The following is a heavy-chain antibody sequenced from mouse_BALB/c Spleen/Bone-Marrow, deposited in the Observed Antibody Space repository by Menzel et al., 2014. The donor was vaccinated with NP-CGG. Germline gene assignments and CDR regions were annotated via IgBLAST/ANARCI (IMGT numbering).Heavy chain of an antibody. Sequence: EVQRVESGGGLVQPGGSRKLSCAAPGFTFSNFGMHWVRQAPEKGLEWVAYISSGSSTIYYADTVKGRFTISRDNPKNTLFLQMTSLRSEDTAMYYCARRASPTGPMDYWGQGTSVTVSS. J-gene: IGHJ4*01. CDR1: GFTFSNFG. CDR2: ISSGSSTI. CDR3: ARRASPTGPMDY. V-gene: IGHV5-17*02. D-gene: IGHD1-1*01.